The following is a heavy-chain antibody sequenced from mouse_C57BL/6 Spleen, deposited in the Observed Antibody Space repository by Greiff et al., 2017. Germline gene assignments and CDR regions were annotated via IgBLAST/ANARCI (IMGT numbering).Heavy chain of an antibody. CDR3: ASPITTVVATGAY. CDR1: GYTFTSYW. D-gene: IGHD1-1*01. V-gene: IGHV1-61*01. Sequence: QVQLQQPGAELVRPGSSVKLSCKASGYTFTSYWMDWVKQRPGQGLEWIGNIYPSDSETHYNQKFKDKATLTVDKSSSTAYMQLSSLTSEDSAVYYCASPITTVVATGAYWGQGTLVTVSA. J-gene: IGHJ3*01. CDR2: IYPSDSET.